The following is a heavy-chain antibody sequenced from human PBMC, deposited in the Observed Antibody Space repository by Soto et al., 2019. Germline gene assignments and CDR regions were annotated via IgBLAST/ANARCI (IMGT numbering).Heavy chain of an antibody. V-gene: IGHV4-59*01. Sequence: PSETLSLTCTVSGGSISSYYWSWIRQPPGKGLEWIGYIYYSGSTNYNPSLKSRVTISVDTSKNQFSLKLSSVTAADTAVYYCAREVLDDYGDPYYFDYRGQGTLVTVSS. CDR3: AREVLDDYGDPYYFDY. CDR1: GGSISSYY. CDR2: IYYSGST. D-gene: IGHD4-17*01. J-gene: IGHJ4*02.